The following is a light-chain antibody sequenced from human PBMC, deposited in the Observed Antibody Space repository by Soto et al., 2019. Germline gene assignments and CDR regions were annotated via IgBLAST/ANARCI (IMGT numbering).Light chain of an antibody. CDR3: ATWDSDTRV. Sequence: QPVLTQSSSASASLGSSVKLTCTLSSGHSSYIIAWHQQQPGKAPRYLMKLEGSGSYNKGSGVPDRFSGSGSGADRYLTISNLQFEDEADYYCATWDSDTRVFGGGTKLTVL. J-gene: IGLJ3*02. CDR2: LEGSGSY. V-gene: IGLV4-60*02. CDR1: SGHSSYI.